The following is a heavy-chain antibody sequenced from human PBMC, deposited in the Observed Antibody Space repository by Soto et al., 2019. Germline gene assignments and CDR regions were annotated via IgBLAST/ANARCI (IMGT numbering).Heavy chain of an antibody. Sequence: GGSLRLSCAASGFTFSSYAMSWVRQAPGKGLEWVSAISGSGGSTYCADSVKGRFTISRDNSKNTLYLQMNSLRAEDTAVYYCEKDVRSTNAFDIWGQGTMVTVSS. CDR1: GFTFSSYA. CDR2: ISGSGGST. D-gene: IGHD2-2*01. J-gene: IGHJ3*02. CDR3: EKDVRSTNAFDI. V-gene: IGHV3-23*01.